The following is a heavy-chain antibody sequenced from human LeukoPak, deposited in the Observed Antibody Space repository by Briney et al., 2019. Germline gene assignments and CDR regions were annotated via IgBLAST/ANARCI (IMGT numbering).Heavy chain of an antibody. CDR3: VVDTTLAFYFDY. D-gene: IGHD5-18*01. J-gene: IGHJ4*02. CDR1: GXXXSXXX. Sequence: PGGSLRLSCAASGXXXSXXXXGXVXXXXXKXXXXVSTVSGSGGSTYYADSVKGRFTISRNNSKNTVYLQMNSLRAEDTAVYYCVVDTTLAFYFDYWGQGTLVTVSS. CDR2: VSGSGGST. V-gene: IGHV3-23*01.